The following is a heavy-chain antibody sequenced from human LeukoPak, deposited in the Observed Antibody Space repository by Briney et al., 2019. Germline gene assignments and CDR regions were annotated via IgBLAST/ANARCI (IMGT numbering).Heavy chain of an antibody. J-gene: IGHJ4*02. CDR3: ARTSFHYSYGYGGGLYFDY. D-gene: IGHD5-18*01. V-gene: IGHV1-69*04. CDR1: GGTFSSYA. Sequence: SVKVSCKASGGTFSSYAISWVRQAPGQGLGWMGRIIPILGIANYAQKFQGRVTITADKSTSTAYMELSSLRSEDTAVYYRARTSFHYSYGYGGGLYFDYWGQGTLVTVSS. CDR2: IIPILGIA.